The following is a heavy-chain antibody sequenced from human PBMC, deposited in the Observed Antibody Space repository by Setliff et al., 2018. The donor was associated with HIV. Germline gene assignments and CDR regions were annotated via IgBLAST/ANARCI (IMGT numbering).Heavy chain of an antibody. V-gene: IGHV3-23*01. CDR2: ISGSGGST. CDR3: AKADSSGYYYGRGYFDY. D-gene: IGHD3-22*01. CDR1: GFTFSSYA. J-gene: IGHJ4*02. Sequence: ASVRLSCAASGFTFSSYAMSWVRQAPGKGLEWVSAISGSGGSTYYADSVKGRFTISRDNSKNTLYLQMNSLRAEDTAVYYCAKADSSGYYYGRGYFDYWGQGTLVTVSS.